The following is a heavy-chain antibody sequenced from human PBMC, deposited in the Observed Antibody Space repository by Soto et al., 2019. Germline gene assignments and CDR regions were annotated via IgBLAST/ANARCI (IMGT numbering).Heavy chain of an antibody. D-gene: IGHD5-18*01. CDR1: GGSFNGYY. J-gene: IGHJ4*02. Sequence: SETLSLTCAVDGGSFNGYYWTWIRQPPGKGLEWIGEIKHSGSTHYNPSLKSRVTISVDTSKNQFSLNLTSVTAADTAAYYCARGTFRGYSYGYYFDYWGQGALVT. CDR3: ARGTFRGYSYGYYFDY. CDR2: IKHSGST. V-gene: IGHV4-34*01.